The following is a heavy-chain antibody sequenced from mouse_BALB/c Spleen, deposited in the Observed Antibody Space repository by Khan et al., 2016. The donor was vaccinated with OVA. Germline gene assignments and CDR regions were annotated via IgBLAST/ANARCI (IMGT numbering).Heavy chain of an antibody. J-gene: IGHJ3*01. V-gene: IGHV3-1*02. CDR2: IHYSGST. Sequence: EVQLQESGPDLVKPSQSLSLTCTVTGYTITSGYSWHWIRQFPGNKLEWMGYIHYSGSTNYNPSLKSRISITRDTSKNQFFLQLNSVTTEDTATYYCAREGGDYYGRAWFAYWGQGTLVTVSA. CDR1: GYTITSGYS. CDR3: AREGGDYYGRAWFAY. D-gene: IGHD1-1*01.